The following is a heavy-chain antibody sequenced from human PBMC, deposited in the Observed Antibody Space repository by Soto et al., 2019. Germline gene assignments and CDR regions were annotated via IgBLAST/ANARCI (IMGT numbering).Heavy chain of an antibody. CDR3: AKDQAAAGTISRYFQH. Sequence: VQLLESGGGLVQPEGSLRLSCAASGFSFSTYAMSWVRQAPGKGLEWVSGISGSGGTTYYADSVKGRFTISRDNSKKTLYLQVNRLRVEDTAVYYCAKDQAAAGTISRYFQHWGQGTLVTVSS. D-gene: IGHD6-13*01. CDR1: GFSFSTYA. J-gene: IGHJ1*01. CDR2: ISGSGGTT. V-gene: IGHV3-23*01.